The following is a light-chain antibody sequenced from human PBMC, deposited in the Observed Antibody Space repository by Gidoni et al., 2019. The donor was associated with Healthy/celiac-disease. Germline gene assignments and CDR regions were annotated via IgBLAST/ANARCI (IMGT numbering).Light chain of an antibody. V-gene: IGLV2-11*01. CDR1: SRDVGGYNY. Sequence: QSALTQPRSVSGSPGQSVTISCTGTSRDVGGYNYVSWYQQHPGKAPKLMIYDVSKRPSGVPDRFSGSKSGNTASLTISGLQAEDEADYYCCSYAGSDWVFGGGTKLTVL. CDR3: CSYAGSDWV. CDR2: DVS. J-gene: IGLJ3*02.